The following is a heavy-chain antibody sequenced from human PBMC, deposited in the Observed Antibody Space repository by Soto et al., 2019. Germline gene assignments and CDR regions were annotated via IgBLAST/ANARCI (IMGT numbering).Heavy chain of an antibody. V-gene: IGHV3-23*01. CDR1: GFTFSSYA. J-gene: IGHJ3*02. CDR2: ISGSGGST. D-gene: IGHD6-13*01. CDR3: ASCIAETSDAFDI. Sequence: PGRSLRLSCAASGFTFSSYAMSWVRQAPGKGLEWVSAISGSGGSTYYADSVKGRFTISRDNSKNTLYLQMNSLRAEDTAVYYCASCIAETSDAFDIWGQGTMVTVSS.